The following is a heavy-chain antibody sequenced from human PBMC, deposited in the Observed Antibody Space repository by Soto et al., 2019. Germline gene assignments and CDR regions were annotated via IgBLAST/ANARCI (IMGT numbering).Heavy chain of an antibody. CDR2: ISYDGSNK. V-gene: IGHV3-30*18. Sequence: GGSLRLSCAASGFTFSSYGMYWVRQAPGKGLEWVAVISYDGSNKYYADSVKGRFTISRDNSKNTLYLQMNSLRAEDTAVYYCAKGSYSGIYSDFDYWGQGTLVTVSS. D-gene: IGHD1-26*01. CDR3: AKGSYSGIYSDFDY. J-gene: IGHJ4*02. CDR1: GFTFSSYG.